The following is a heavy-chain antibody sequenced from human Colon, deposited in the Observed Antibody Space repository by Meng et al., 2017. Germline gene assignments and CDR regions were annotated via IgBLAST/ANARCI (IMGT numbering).Heavy chain of an antibody. J-gene: IGHJ4*02. Sequence: ASVKVSCKASGYTFTGYYIHWVRQAPGQGREGLGMINPRDGNAHFAQKFQARVTMTRDTSTSTVYMEMSGVTSDDAAVYHCARARGVRSGSLEYWGQGTLVTVSS. CDR1: GYTFTGYY. CDR2: INPRDGNA. D-gene: IGHD3-3*01. V-gene: IGHV1-46*01. CDR3: ARARGVRSGSLEY.